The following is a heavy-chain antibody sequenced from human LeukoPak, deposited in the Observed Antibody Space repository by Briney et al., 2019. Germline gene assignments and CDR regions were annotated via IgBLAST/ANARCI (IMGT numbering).Heavy chain of an antibody. CDR3: ATRQRDTVRSFDL. CDR1: GASFRTYY. J-gene: IGHJ2*01. D-gene: IGHD4-17*01. V-gene: IGHV4-34*01. Sequence: SETLSLTCAVYGASFRTYYWSWIRQPPGKGLEWIGEISHSGSTNYSPSLKSRVTISVDTSKNQFSLRLTSVTAADTTVYYCATRQRDTVRSFDLWGRGTLVTVSS. CDR2: ISHSGST.